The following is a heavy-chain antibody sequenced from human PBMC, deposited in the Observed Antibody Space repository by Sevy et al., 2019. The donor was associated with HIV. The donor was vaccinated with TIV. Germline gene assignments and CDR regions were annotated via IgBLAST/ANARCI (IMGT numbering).Heavy chain of an antibody. J-gene: IGHJ6*02. Sequence: GGSLRLSCAASGFTFSSHWMFWVRQAPGKGLVWVSHINSHGTITNYADSVKGRFTISRDNATNTVYLQINSLRAEDTAVYYCARGQVLRFLEWPTYGMDVWGQGTTVTVSS. V-gene: IGHV3-74*01. D-gene: IGHD3-3*01. CDR3: ARGQVLRFLEWPTYGMDV. CDR1: GFTFSSHW. CDR2: INSHGTIT.